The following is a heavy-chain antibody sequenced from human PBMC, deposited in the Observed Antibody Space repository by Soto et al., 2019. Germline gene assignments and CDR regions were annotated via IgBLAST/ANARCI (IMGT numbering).Heavy chain of an antibody. Sequence: SETLSLTCTVSVGSISSGGYYWSWIRQHPGKGLEWIGYIYYSGSTYYNPSLKSRVTISVDTSKNQFSLKLSSVTAADTAVYYCARRSYGLYYFDYWGQGTLVTVSS. CDR2: IYYSGST. CDR3: ARRSYGLYYFDY. J-gene: IGHJ4*02. V-gene: IGHV4-31*03. D-gene: IGHD4-17*01. CDR1: VGSISSGGYY.